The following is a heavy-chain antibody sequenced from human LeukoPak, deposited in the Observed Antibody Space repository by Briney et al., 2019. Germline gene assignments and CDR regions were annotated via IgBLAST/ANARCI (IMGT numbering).Heavy chain of an antibody. CDR3: ARAYSSSSGSGY. V-gene: IGHV3-74*01. J-gene: IGHJ4*02. Sequence: PGGSLRLSCAASGLTFSGYWMHWVRQAPGKGLVWVSRINSDGSSTSYADSVKVRFTISRDNAKNTLYLQMNSLRAEDTAVYYCARAYSSSSGSGYWGQGTLVTVSS. CDR1: GLTFSGYW. CDR2: INSDGSST. D-gene: IGHD6-6*01.